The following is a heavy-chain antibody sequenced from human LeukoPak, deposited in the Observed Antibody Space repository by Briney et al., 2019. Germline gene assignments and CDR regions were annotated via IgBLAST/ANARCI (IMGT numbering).Heavy chain of an antibody. J-gene: IGHJ4*02. CDR3: ATHDFWSGYFMDY. D-gene: IGHD3-3*01. V-gene: IGHV3-53*01. Sequence: GGSLRPSCAASGFTVSSNYMSWVRQAPGKGLEWVSVIYSGGSTYYADSVKGRFTISRDNSKNTLYLQMNSLRAEDTAVYYCATHDFWSGYFMDYWGQGTLVTVSS. CDR1: GFTVSSNY. CDR2: IYSGGST.